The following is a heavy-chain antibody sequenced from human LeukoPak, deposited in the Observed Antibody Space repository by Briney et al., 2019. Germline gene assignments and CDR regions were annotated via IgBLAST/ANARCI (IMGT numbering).Heavy chain of an antibody. Sequence: ASVKVSCKASGYTSTGYYMHWVRQAPGQGLEWMGWINPNSGGTNYAQKFQGRVTMTRDTSISTAYMELSRLRSDDTAVYYCARAGKRLGELSSYDYRGQGTLVTVSS. CDR3: ARAGKRLGELSSYDY. D-gene: IGHD3-16*02. J-gene: IGHJ4*02. V-gene: IGHV1-2*02. CDR2: INPNSGGT. CDR1: GYTSTGYY.